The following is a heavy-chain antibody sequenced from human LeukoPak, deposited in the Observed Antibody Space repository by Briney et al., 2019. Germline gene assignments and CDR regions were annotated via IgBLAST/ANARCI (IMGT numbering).Heavy chain of an antibody. Sequence: GGSLRLSCAASGFTFSSYEMNWVRQAPGKGLEWVSYISSSGSTIYYADSVKGRFTISRDNAKNSLYLQMNSLRAEDTAVYYCARPYGDCYYYYYMDVWGKGTTVTVSS. CDR1: GFTFSSYE. CDR2: ISSSGSTI. J-gene: IGHJ6*03. D-gene: IGHD4-17*01. V-gene: IGHV3-48*03. CDR3: ARPYGDCYYYYYMDV.